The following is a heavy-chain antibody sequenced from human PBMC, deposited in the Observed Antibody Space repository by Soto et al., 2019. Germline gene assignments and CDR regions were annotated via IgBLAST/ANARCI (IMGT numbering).Heavy chain of an antibody. CDR1: GLPFGDNG. J-gene: IGHJ6*03. D-gene: IGHD6-6*01. CDR3: ARVGYSISYGSFYMKV. CDR2: IGAKTHGGTT. Sequence: VQVVESGGGLVQPGRSLRLSCIVSGLPFGDNGLSWLRQAPGTGLEWIGFIGAKTHGGTTEYAASVKDRFTISRDDSKSIAYLQMNSLKTEDTAVYYCARVGYSISYGSFYMKVWGKGTTVTVSS. V-gene: IGHV3-49*03.